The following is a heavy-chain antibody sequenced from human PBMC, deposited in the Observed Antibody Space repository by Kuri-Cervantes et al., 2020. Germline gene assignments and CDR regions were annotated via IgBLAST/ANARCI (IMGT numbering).Heavy chain of an antibody. J-gene: IGHJ6*02. CDR3: ASVLRFLEWLGGGMDV. Sequence: ASVKVSCKASGYTFTSYGISWVRQAPGQGLEWMGWISAYNGNTNYAQKLQGRVTITADESKSTAYMELSSPRSEDTAVYYCASVLRFLEWLGGGMDVWGQGTTVTVSS. D-gene: IGHD3-3*01. V-gene: IGHV1-18*01. CDR1: GYTFTSYG. CDR2: ISAYNGNT.